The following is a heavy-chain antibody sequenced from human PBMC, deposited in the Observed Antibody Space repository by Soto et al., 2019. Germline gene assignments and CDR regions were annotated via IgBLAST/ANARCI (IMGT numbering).Heavy chain of an antibody. V-gene: IGHV1-46*01. D-gene: IGHD5-12*01. J-gene: IGHJ4*02. CDR3: AIPSWGDGYNFDY. CDR2: INPSGGST. Sequence: SVKVSCNASGYTFTSYYMLWVRQAPGQGLEWMEIINPSGGSTSYAQKFQGRVTMTRDTSTSTVYMELSSLRSEDTAVYYCAIPSWGDGYNFDYWGQGTLVTSPQ. CDR1: GYTFTSYY.